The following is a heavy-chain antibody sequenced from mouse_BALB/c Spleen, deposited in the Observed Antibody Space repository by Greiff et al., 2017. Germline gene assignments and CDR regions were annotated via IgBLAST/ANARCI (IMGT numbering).Heavy chain of an antibody. CDR3: AGGQFAY. J-gene: IGHJ3*01. Sequence: VQLQQSGPELVKPGASLKLSCTTSGYTFTEYTMYWVKQSPGKSLEWIGGINHNNGGTSYNHKFKGKATLTVDKSSSTANLELRSLTSEDSAVYYCAGGQFAYWGQGTMVTVSA. CDR2: INHNNGGT. V-gene: IGHV1-18*01. CDR1: GYTFTEYT.